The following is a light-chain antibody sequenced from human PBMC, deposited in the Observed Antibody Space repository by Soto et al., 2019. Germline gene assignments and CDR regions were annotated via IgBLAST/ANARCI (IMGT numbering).Light chain of an antibody. V-gene: IGKV3-15*01. CDR1: QSVRSN. Sequence: IVMTQSPASLSVSPGEGATLSCRARQSVRSNLAWYQQRPGQAPRLLIFAASTRATAIPARFRGSGSGTEFTLTISSLQAEDFAVYYCQQYSTWPRTFGQGTKWIS. CDR2: AAS. J-gene: IGKJ1*01. CDR3: QQYSTWPRT.